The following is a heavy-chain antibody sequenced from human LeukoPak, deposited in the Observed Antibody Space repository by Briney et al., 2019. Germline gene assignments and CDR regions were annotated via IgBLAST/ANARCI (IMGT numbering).Heavy chain of an antibody. V-gene: IGHV4-61*01. CDR1: GVSVSSGTYF. CDR3: ARDRHAYSGTDY. Sequence: SETLSLTCTVSGVSVSSGTYFWSWIRQPPGKGLEWIGYISNSGSTNYNPSLKSRVTISADTSKNQFSLKLSSVTAADTAVYYCARDRHAYSGTDYWGQGTLVTVSS. D-gene: IGHD1-26*01. J-gene: IGHJ4*02. CDR2: ISNSGST.